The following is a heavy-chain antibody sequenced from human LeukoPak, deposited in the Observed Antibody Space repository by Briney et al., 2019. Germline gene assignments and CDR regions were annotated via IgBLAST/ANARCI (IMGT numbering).Heavy chain of an antibody. J-gene: IGHJ4*02. Sequence: PSETLSLTCTVSSGSISTVSYYWGWLRQPPGKALEYLGSMYYSGSTYYNPSLKSRVTISVDTSKNQLSLKLSSVTAADTAVYYCARLPDYDLLTSYPFDYWGQGTLVTVSS. CDR1: SGSISTVSYY. D-gene: IGHD3-9*01. CDR2: MYYSGST. V-gene: IGHV4-39*01. CDR3: ARLPDYDLLTSYPFDY.